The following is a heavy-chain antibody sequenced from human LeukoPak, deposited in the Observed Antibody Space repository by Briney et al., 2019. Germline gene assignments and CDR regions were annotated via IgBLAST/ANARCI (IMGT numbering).Heavy chain of an antibody. J-gene: IGHJ3*01. CDR1: GDSVSSNSAD. D-gene: IGHD6-19*01. V-gene: IGHV6-1*01. CDR3: ARAGGDSSCWARGRAFDV. Sequence: SQTLSLTCAISGDSVSSNSADWNWIRQSPSRGLEWLGRTYYRSKWYNDYAVSLKSRLTINPDTSKNQFSLQLNSMTPEDTAMYYFARAGGDSSCWARGRAFDVWGQGTMVTVSS. CDR2: TYYRSKWYN.